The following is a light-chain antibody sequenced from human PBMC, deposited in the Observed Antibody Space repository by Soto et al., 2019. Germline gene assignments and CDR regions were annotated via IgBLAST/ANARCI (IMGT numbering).Light chain of an antibody. Sequence: QSALTQPASVSGSPGQSITISCTGTSSDVGGYNYVSWYQQHPGKAPKLILYDVSYRPSGVSIRFSGSQSGNTASLTISGLQAEDEADYYCSSYRNNNTLFGGGTKLTVL. V-gene: IGLV2-14*01. CDR2: DVS. CDR3: SSYRNNNTL. J-gene: IGLJ3*02. CDR1: SSDVGGYNY.